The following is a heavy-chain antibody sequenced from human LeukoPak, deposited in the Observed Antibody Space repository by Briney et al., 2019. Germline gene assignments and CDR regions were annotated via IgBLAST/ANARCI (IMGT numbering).Heavy chain of an antibody. CDR2: INPNSGGT. V-gene: IGHV1-2*02. D-gene: IGHD3-22*01. J-gene: IGHJ3*02. Sequence: ASVKVSCKASGYTFTSYYMHWVRQAPGQGLEWMGWINPNSGGTNYAQKFQGRVTMTRDTSISTAYMELSRLRSDDTAVYYCARGGTMIVATLAFDIWGQGTMVTVSS. CDR3: ARGGTMIVATLAFDI. CDR1: GYTFTSYY.